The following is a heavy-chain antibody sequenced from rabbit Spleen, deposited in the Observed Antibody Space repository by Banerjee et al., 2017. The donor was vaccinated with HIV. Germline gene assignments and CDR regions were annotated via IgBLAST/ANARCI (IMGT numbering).Heavy chain of an antibody. CDR1: GFSFSSNYW. D-gene: IGHD1-1*01. J-gene: IGHJ3*01. CDR3: VRARPYPFVL. Sequence: QQQLEESGGDLVKPGAPLTLTCTASGFSFSSNYWICWVRQAPGKGPEWIACIVFGITYYANWVNGRFSISRENAQNTVFLQMTSLTAADTATYFCVRARPYPFVLWGQGTLVTVS. V-gene: IGHV1S45*01. CDR2: IVFGIT.